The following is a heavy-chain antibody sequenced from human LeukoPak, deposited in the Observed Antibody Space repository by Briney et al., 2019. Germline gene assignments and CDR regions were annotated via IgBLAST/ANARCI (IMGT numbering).Heavy chain of an antibody. CDR1: GASVSTSPYY. J-gene: IGHJ4*02. D-gene: IGHD5-12*01. CDR2: ISYRGST. V-gene: IGHV4-61*01. Sequence: PSETLSLTCTVSGASVSTSPYYWSWNRQPPGKGLEYIGYISYRGSTDYNPSLNSRVTISVDTSENQFSLRLNYVTAADTAVYYCARLTYDERGSDLLDYWGQGTLVTVSS. CDR3: ARLTYDERGSDLLDY.